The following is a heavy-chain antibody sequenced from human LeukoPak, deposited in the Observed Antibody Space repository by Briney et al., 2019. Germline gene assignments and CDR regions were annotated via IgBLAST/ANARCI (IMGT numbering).Heavy chain of an antibody. CDR1: GGSFSGYY. CDR2: INHSGST. Sequence: SETLSLTCAVYGGSFSGYYWSWIRQPPGKGLEWIGEINHSGSTYYNPSLKSRVTISVDTSKNQFSLKLSSVTAADTAVYYCARERSYDYVWGSYRNFDYWGQGTLVTVSS. D-gene: IGHD3-16*02. J-gene: IGHJ4*02. CDR3: ARERSYDYVWGSYRNFDY. V-gene: IGHV4-34*01.